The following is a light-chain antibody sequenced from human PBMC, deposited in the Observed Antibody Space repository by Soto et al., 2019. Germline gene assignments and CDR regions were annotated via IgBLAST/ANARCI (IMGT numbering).Light chain of an antibody. Sequence: EVVMTQSPATLSVSPGERATLSYRASQSVSSNLAWYQQKPGQAPRLLIYGASTRATGVPARLSGRGSETEFTLSKSSLESEDVAVDFCHQYKDWPTWTFGQGTKVEIK. CDR1: QSVSSN. CDR3: HQYKDWPTWT. V-gene: IGKV3-15*01. J-gene: IGKJ1*01. CDR2: GAS.